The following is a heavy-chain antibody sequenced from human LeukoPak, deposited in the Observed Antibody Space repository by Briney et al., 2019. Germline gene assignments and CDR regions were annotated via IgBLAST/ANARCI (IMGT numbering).Heavy chain of an antibody. Sequence: GRSLRLSCAASGFTFSSYGMHWVRQAPGKGLEWVAVISYDGSNKYYADSVKGRFTISRDNSKNTLYLQMNSLRAEDTAVYYCAKDSLQIVYYGMDVWGQGTTVTASS. CDR3: AKDSLQIVYYGMDV. J-gene: IGHJ6*02. CDR2: ISYDGSNK. V-gene: IGHV3-30*18. CDR1: GFTFSSYG. D-gene: IGHD2-21*01.